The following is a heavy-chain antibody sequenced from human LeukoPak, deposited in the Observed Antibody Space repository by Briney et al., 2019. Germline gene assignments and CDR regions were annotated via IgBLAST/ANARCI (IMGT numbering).Heavy chain of an antibody. CDR3: ASKLRFLEWGEYYYYYMDV. V-gene: IGHV1-69*06. CDR1: GGTFSSYA. D-gene: IGHD3-3*01. J-gene: IGHJ6*03. Sequence: GASVKVSCKASGGTFSSYAISWVRQAPGQGLEWMGGIIPIFGTANYAQKFQGRVTITADKSTSTAYMELSSLRSEDTAVYYCASKLRFLEWGEYYYYYMDVWGKGTTVTVSS. CDR2: IIPIFGTA.